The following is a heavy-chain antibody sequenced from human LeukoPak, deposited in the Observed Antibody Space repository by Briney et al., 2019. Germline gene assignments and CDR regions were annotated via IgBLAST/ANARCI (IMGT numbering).Heavy chain of an antibody. CDR1: GFTFSNYW. D-gene: IGHD2-8*01. Sequence: GGSLRLSCVASGFTFSNYWMQWVRQVPGKGLVWVSRLNGDGTNIIYADSVKGRFTISRDNAENTLYLQMNTLRAEDTALYYCARSQSGVFDVWGQGTMVTVSS. V-gene: IGHV3-74*01. CDR2: LNGDGTNI. CDR3: ARSQSGVFDV. J-gene: IGHJ3*01.